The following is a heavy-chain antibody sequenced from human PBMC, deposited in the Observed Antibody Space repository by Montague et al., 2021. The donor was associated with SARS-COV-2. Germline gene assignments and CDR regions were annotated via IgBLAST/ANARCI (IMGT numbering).Heavy chain of an antibody. CDR2: IYYSGTT. CDR3: ARPLVRGVPKAFDI. CDR1: GGSITRNYY. D-gene: IGHD3-10*01. J-gene: IGHJ3*02. V-gene: IGHV4-39*01. Sequence: SETLSLTCTVSGGSITRNYYWGWIRQPPGKGLEWVGNIYYSGTTXINPSLEGRVTISVDASKNQLSLNLTSVTAADTAVYYCARPLVRGVPKAFDIWGQGALVIVSS.